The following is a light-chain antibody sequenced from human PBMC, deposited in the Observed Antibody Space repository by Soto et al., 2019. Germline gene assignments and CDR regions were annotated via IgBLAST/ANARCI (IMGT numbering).Light chain of an antibody. V-gene: IGKV3-20*01. CDR2: GAS. Sequence: ENVLTQSPGTLSLSPGESAPLSCRASQTLSNNCLVWYHHKPGQAPRLLIYGASIRATGIPDRFSGSGSGTDFTLTISRLEPEDFALYYCQQYGSSPFTFGPGTRLDVK. CDR1: QTLSNNC. J-gene: IGKJ3*01. CDR3: QQYGSSPFT.